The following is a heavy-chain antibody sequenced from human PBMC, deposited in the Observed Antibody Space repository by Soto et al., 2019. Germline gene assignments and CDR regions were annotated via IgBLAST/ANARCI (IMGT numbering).Heavy chain of an antibody. CDR1: GFGFSDAW. Sequence: EMQLVESGGDFVKAGGSLRLSCAASGFGFSDAWMHWVRQAPGKGLEWVVRIKSKTHGEATSYAAPVKGRFTISRDDSKNMVYLQMDSLKTEDTGVYYCTTGEGNYFDSWGAGTLVTASS. CDR2: IKSKTHGEAT. J-gene: IGHJ4*02. V-gene: IGHV3-15*07. D-gene: IGHD3-10*01. CDR3: TTGEGNYFDS.